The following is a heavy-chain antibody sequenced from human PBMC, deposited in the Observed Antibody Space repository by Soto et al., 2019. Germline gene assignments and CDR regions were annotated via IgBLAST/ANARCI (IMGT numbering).Heavy chain of an antibody. CDR3: AKTHDSGGYGPTGH. CDR1: GFTFSSYA. J-gene: IGHJ4*02. CDR2: VSGSGGST. V-gene: IGHV3-23*01. D-gene: IGHD3-22*01. Sequence: GGSLRLSCAASGFTFSSYAMSWVRQAPGKGLEWLSAVSGSGGSTYYADSVKGRFTISRDNSKNTLYLQMNSLSAEDTAVYYCAKTHDSGGYGPTGHWGQGTLVTVS.